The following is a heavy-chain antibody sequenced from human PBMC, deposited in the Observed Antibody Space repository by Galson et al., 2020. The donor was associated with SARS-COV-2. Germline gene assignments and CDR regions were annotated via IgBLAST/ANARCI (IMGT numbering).Heavy chain of an antibody. CDR1: GFMFSTYG. J-gene: IGHJ5*02. Sequence: RLSCAASGFMFSTYGMHWVRQAPGKGLEWVAFIWYDGSNQYYADSVKGRFTISRDNSENMLYLQMTSLRAEDTAIYYCARDRHCTPTTCYNWFDPWGQGTLVTVSS. D-gene: IGHD1-26*01. V-gene: IGHV3-33*01. CDR2: IWYDGSNQ. CDR3: ARDRHCTPTTCYNWFDP.